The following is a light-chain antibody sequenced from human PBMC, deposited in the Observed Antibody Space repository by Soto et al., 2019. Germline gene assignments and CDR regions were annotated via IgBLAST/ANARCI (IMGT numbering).Light chain of an antibody. CDR1: QTVSNQ. V-gene: IGKV3-11*01. J-gene: IGKJ5*01. CDR3: QQRAGSST. CDR2: DAS. Sequence: EVVLTKSPGTLSLSPGERATLSCRASQTVSNQLAWYQQKPGQAPRLLIYDASRRVTGIPARFSGSGSGTDFTLTLSSLEPEDFAVYYCQQRAGSSTFGQGTRLE.